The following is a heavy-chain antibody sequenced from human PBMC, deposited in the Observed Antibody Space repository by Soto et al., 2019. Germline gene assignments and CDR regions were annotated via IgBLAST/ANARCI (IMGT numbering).Heavy chain of an antibody. CDR3: AKTAKSEVVIECFDH. Sequence: PGRSLRLSCETSGLTFGNYDMGWARQAPGKGLCGGSGISSRSRRTYNPDAVRGRCTISRGNANKTLYLEMETLRADDTAVFYCAKTAKSEVVIECFDHWRPRXLVTVLS. J-gene: IGHJ4*02. CDR2: ISSRSRRT. CDR1: GLTFGNYD. D-gene: IGHD5-18*01. V-gene: IGHV3-23*01.